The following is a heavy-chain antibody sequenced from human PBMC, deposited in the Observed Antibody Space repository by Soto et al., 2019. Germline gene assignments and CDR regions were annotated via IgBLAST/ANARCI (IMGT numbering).Heavy chain of an antibody. Sequence: AASVKVSCKASGYTFTSYGISWVRQAPGQGLEWMGWISAYNGNTNYAQKLQGRVTMTTDTSTSTAYMELRSLRSDDTAVYYCARYCSSTSCYSYYYYYGMDVWGQGTTVTVSS. CDR1: GYTFTSYG. CDR3: ARYCSSTSCYSYYYYYGMDV. D-gene: IGHD2-2*02. V-gene: IGHV1-18*04. CDR2: ISAYNGNT. J-gene: IGHJ6*02.